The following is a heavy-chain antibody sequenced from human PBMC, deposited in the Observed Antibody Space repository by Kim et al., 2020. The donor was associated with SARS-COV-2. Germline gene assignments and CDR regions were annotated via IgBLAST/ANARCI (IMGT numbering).Heavy chain of an antibody. CDR3: ARDLSDYYDSSGTYIDWYFDL. CDR2: ISAYNGNT. Sequence: ASVKVSCKASGYTFTSYGISWVRQAPGQGLEWMGWISAYNGNTNYAQKLQGRVTMTTDTSTSTAYMELRSLRSDDTAVYYCARDLSDYYDSSGTYIDWYFDLWGRGTLVTVSS. D-gene: IGHD3-22*01. V-gene: IGHV1-18*04. J-gene: IGHJ2*01. CDR1: GYTFTSYG.